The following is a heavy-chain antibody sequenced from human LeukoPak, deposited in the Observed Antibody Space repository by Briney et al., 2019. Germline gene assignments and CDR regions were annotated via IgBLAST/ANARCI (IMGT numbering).Heavy chain of an antibody. CDR2: INHSGST. CDR3: ARAATVATKRFDY. V-gene: IGHV4-34*01. Sequence: SETLSLTCAVYGGSFSGYYWSWIRQPPGKGLEWIGEINHSGSTNYNPSLKSRVTISVDTSKNQFSLKLSSVTAADMAVYYCARAATVATKRFDYWGQGTLVTVSS. CDR1: GGSFSGYY. J-gene: IGHJ4*02. D-gene: IGHD4-23*01.